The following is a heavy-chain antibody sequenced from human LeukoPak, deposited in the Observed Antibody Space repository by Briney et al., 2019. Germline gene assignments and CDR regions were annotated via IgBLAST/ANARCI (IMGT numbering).Heavy chain of an antibody. CDR1: GGTYSSYA. V-gene: IGHV1-69*13. CDR3: AREGGQLVRTSYYYMDV. D-gene: IGHD6-6*01. Sequence: GASVKVSCKASGGTYSSYAISWVRQAPGQGLEWMGGIIPIFGTANYAQKFQGRVTITADESTSTAYMELSSLRSEDTAVYYCAREGGQLVRTSYYYMDVWGKGTTVTVSS. J-gene: IGHJ6*03. CDR2: IIPIFGTA.